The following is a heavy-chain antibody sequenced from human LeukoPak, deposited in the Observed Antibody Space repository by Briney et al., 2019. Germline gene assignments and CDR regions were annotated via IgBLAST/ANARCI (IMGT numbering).Heavy chain of an antibody. CDR3: ARFSGPGTQHYYYYMDV. CDR1: GFSVSMKY. V-gene: IGHV3-53*01. J-gene: IGHJ6*03. D-gene: IGHD3-10*01. CDR2: IFSGGTT. Sequence: GESLRLSCAASGFSVSMKYMTWVRQAPGKGLEWVSVIFSGGTTYYADSVKGRFTVSRDNSKNMMYLQMNSLRAEDAAVYYCARFSGPGTQHYYYYMDVWGTGTTVTVSS.